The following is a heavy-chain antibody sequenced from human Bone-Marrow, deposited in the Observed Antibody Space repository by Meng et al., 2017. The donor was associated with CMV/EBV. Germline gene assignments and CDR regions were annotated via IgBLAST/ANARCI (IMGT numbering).Heavy chain of an antibody. D-gene: IGHD5/OR15-5a*01. CDR3: ATDGGVWNFVY. CDR1: GFTFSSYS. CDR2: ISSSSSYI. Sequence: GESLKISCAASGFTFSSYSMNWVRQAPGKGLEWVSSISSSSSYIYYADSVKGRFTISRDNAKNSLYLQMSSLTAEDTAIYYCATDGGVWNFVYWGLGTLVTVSS. V-gene: IGHV3-21*01. J-gene: IGHJ4*02.